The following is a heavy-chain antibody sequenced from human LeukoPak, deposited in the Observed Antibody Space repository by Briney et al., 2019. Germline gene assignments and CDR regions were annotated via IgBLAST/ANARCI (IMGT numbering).Heavy chain of an antibody. CDR2: IYYSGST. D-gene: IGHD6-19*01. CDR3: ARYGYSSSPFDY. Sequence: SQTLSLTCTVSGGSIRSSGYNWGWIPETPQKRLERVGSIYYSGSTYYNPSLKSRVTISVDTSKNQFSLKLSSVTAADTAVYYCARYGYSSSPFDYWGQGTLVTVSS. V-gene: IGHV4-39*01. J-gene: IGHJ4*02. CDR1: GGSIRSSGYN.